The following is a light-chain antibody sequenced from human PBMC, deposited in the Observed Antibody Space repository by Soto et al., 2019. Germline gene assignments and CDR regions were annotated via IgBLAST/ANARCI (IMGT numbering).Light chain of an antibody. V-gene: IGLV2-14*01. J-gene: IGLJ1*01. CDR2: EVS. Sequence: QSALTQPASVSGSPRQSITISCTGTSSDVGGYNYVSWYQHHPGKAPKLMIYEVSNRPPGVSNRFSGSKSGNTASLTISGLQAEDEADYYCSSYTRRSTYVFGTGTKVTVL. CDR3: SSYTRRSTYV. CDR1: SSDVGGYNY.